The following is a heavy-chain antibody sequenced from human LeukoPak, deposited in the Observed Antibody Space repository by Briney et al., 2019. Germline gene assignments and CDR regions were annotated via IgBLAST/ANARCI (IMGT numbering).Heavy chain of an antibody. CDR3: ARGRYCGGGRCYFDY. D-gene: IGHD2-15*01. Sequence: GGSLRLSCAASGFTFSSYWMSWVRQAPGKGLEWVSYIGSSGSTMYYPDSVKGRFTISRDNAKNSLYLQMNSLRAEDTAVYYCARGRYCGGGRCYFDYWGQGTLVTVSS. J-gene: IGHJ4*02. CDR2: IGSSGSTM. CDR1: GFTFSSYW. V-gene: IGHV3-48*04.